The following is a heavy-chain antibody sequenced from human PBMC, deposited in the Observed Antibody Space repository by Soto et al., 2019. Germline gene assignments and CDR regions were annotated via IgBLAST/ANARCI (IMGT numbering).Heavy chain of an antibody. CDR1: GFSLSTSGVG. V-gene: IGHV2-5*02. CDR3: AHRRDVVVVAGNPNWFDP. CDR2: IYWDDDK. J-gene: IGHJ5*02. D-gene: IGHD2-15*01. Sequence: SGPTLVNPTQTLTLTCTFSGFSLSTSGVGVGWIRQPPGKALEWLALIYWDDDKRYSPSLKSRLTITKDTSKNQVVLTMTNMDPVDTATYYCAHRRDVVVVAGNPNWFDPWGQGTLVTVSS.